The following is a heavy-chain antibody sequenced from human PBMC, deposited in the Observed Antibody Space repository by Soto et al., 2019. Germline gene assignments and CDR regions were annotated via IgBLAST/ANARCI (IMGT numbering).Heavy chain of an antibody. CDR2: IIPIFGTA. CDR1: GGTFSSYA. V-gene: IGHV1-69*12. Sequence: QVQLVQSGAEVKKPGSSVKVSCKASGGTFSSYAISWVRQAPGQGLEWMGGIIPIFGTANYAQKFQGRVTXXAXEXXSTAYMELSSLRSEDTAVYYCAGDYGDYYYYGMDVWGQGTTVTVSS. J-gene: IGHJ6*02. D-gene: IGHD4-17*01. CDR3: AGDYGDYYYYGMDV.